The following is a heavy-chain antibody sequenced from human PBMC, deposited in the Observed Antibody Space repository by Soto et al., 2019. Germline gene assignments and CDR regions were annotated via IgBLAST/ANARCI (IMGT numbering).Heavy chain of an antibody. J-gene: IGHJ6*02. CDR3: AREYTAWPLAYGLDV. CDR2: ISSRSDI. CDR1: GFTFSTYS. Sequence: GGSLSLSCVGSGFTFSTYSINWVRQAPGKGLEWVSSISSRSDIYYADSVKGRFTISRDNAKNSVSLQMNSLRAEDTAVYYCAREYTAWPLAYGLDVWGQGTTVTVSS. D-gene: IGHD2-2*02. V-gene: IGHV3-21*01.